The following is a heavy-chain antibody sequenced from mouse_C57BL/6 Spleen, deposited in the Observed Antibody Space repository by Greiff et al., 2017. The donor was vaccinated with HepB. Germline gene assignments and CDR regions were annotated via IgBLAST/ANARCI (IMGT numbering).Heavy chain of an antibody. CDR2: INPSSGYT. V-gene: IGHV1-7*01. CDR3: ARGTTVVATLPDY. CDR1: GYTFTSYW. Sequence: VQLVESGAELAKPGASVKLSCKASGYTFTSYWMHWVKQRPGQGLEWIGYINPSSGYTKYNQKFKDKATLTADKSSSTAYMQLSSLTYEDSAVYYCARGTTVVATLPDYWGQGTSVTVSS. D-gene: IGHD1-1*01. J-gene: IGHJ4*01.